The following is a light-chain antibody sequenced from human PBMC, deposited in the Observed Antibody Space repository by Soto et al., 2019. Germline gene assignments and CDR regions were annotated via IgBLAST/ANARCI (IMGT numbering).Light chain of an antibody. Sequence: DIQMTQSPSTLSASVGDRVTITCRASQSISNWLAWYQQKPGKAPKPLIYKASSLESGVPSRFSGSGTGAAFTLTISSLQPDDFATYYCLQDYNYPRTFGQVTKVDIK. CDR2: KAS. V-gene: IGKV1-5*03. CDR3: LQDYNYPRT. CDR1: QSISNW. J-gene: IGKJ1*01.